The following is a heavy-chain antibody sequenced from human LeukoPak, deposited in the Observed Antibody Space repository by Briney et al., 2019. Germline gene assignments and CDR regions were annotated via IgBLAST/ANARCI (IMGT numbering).Heavy chain of an antibody. J-gene: IGHJ4*02. Sequence: QPGRSLRLSCAASGFTFSSYGMHWVRQAPGKGLEWVAVLSYDGSNKYYADSVKGRFTISRDNSKNTLYLQMNSLRAEDTAVYYCAKEGSSSWYAVHFDYWGQGTLVTVSS. CDR3: AKEGSSSWYAVHFDY. D-gene: IGHD6-13*01. V-gene: IGHV3-30*18. CDR2: LSYDGSNK. CDR1: GFTFSSYG.